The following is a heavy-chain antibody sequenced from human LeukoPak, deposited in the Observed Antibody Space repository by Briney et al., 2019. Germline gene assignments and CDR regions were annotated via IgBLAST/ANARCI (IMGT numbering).Heavy chain of an antibody. CDR1: GGSISSYY. CDR3: ARHFRSPLYCDFWSGLGGFDI. CDR2: IYTSGST. D-gene: IGHD3-3*01. Sequence: SETLSLTCAVSGGSISSYYWSWIRQPAGKGLEWVGRIYTSGSTNYNDSLKSRVTISVDKSKNTLSLQLSPVTAADTAVYYCARHFRSPLYCDFWSGLGGFDIWGEGTMVTVSS. V-gene: IGHV4-59*10. J-gene: IGHJ3*02.